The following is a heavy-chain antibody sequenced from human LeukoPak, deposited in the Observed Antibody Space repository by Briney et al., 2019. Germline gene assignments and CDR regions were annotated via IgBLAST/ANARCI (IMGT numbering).Heavy chain of an antibody. V-gene: IGHV3-23*01. D-gene: IGHD3-3*01. Sequence: GGSLRLSCAASGFTFSSSAMSWVRQAPGKGLEWVSAISNNGGYTYYADSVQGRFTISRDNSKSTLCLQMNSLRAEDTAVYYCARTPQDYDFWSGYNYYYGMDVWGQGTTVTVSS. CDR2: ISNNGGYT. CDR3: ARTPQDYDFWSGYNYYYGMDV. CDR1: GFTFSSSA. J-gene: IGHJ6*02.